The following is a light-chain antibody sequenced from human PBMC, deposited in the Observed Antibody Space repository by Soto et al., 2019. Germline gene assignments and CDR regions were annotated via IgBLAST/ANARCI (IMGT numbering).Light chain of an antibody. J-gene: IGKJ1*01. CDR2: DAS. V-gene: IGKV3-11*01. Sequence: EIVLTQSPATLSLSPGERATLSCRASQSIGLAIAWYQHKPGQAPRLLIFDASQRATGIPARFRGSGSGTYFTLSISSLDPEDFAVYYCQQRTDRPPWTFGQGTKVESK. CDR3: QQRTDRPPWT. CDR1: QSIGLA.